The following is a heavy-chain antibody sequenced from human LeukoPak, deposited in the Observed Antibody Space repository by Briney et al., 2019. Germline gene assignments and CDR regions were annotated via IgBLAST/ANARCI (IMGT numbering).Heavy chain of an antibody. CDR2: ISSGSSYI. V-gene: IGHV3-21*01. J-gene: IGHJ4*02. CDR1: GFTFSSYS. Sequence: PGGSLRLSCAASGFTFSSYSMHWVRQAPGMGLEWVSSISSGSSYIYYADSVKGRFTISSDNAKNSLYLQMNSLRAEDTAVYYCAREGSVAGNDYFDYWGQGTLVTVSS. D-gene: IGHD6-19*01. CDR3: AREGSVAGNDYFDY.